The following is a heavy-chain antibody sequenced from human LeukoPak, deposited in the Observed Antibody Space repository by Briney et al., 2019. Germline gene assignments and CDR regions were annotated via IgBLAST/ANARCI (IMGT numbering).Heavy chain of an antibody. Sequence: GASVKVSCKASGYTFTSYGISWVRQAPGQGLEWMGWISAYNGNTNYAQKLQGRVTMTTDTSTSTAYMELRSLRSDDTAAYYCARTPNYGDLYYFDYWGQGTLVTVSS. V-gene: IGHV1-18*01. CDR3: ARTPNYGDLYYFDY. D-gene: IGHD4-17*01. J-gene: IGHJ4*02. CDR1: GYTFTSYG. CDR2: ISAYNGNT.